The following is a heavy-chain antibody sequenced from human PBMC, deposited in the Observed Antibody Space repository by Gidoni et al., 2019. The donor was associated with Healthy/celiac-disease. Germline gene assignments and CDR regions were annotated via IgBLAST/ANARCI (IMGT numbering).Heavy chain of an antibody. J-gene: IGHJ3*02. D-gene: IGHD3-22*01. CDR3: EKELYYYDSSGYFGAFDI. CDR2: ISGSGGST. V-gene: IGHV3-23*01. Sequence: EVQLLESGGGLVQPGGSLRLSCAASGVTFSSYAMSWFRQAPGKGLEWVSAISGSGGSTYYADSVKGRFTISRDNSKNTLYLQMNSLRAEDTAVYYCEKELYYYDSSGYFGAFDIWGQGTMVTVSS. CDR1: GVTFSSYA.